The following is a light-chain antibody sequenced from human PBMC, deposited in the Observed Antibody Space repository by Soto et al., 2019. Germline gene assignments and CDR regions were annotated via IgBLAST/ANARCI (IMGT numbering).Light chain of an antibody. Sequence: SYELTQPPSVSVAPGQTARITCGGNNIGSKSVHWYQQKPGQAPVLVVYDGSDRPSGIPERFSGSNSGNTATLTISRVEAGDEADYYCQVWDSSSDHLWVFGTGTKVTVL. J-gene: IGLJ1*01. V-gene: IGLV3-21*02. CDR1: NIGSKS. CDR2: DGS. CDR3: QVWDSSSDHLWV.